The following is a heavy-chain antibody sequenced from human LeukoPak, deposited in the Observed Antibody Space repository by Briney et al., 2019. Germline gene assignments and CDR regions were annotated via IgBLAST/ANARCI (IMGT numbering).Heavy chain of an antibody. CDR3: AREIAAAGTDFDY. V-gene: IGHV4-39*06. Sequence: SETLSLTCTVSGGSISSSSYYWGWIRQPPGKGLEWIGSIYYSGSTYYNPSLKSRVTISVDTSKNQFTLKLSSVTAADTAVYYCAREIAAAGTDFDYWGQGTLVTVSS. J-gene: IGHJ4*02. CDR2: IYYSGST. D-gene: IGHD6-13*01. CDR1: GGSISSSSYY.